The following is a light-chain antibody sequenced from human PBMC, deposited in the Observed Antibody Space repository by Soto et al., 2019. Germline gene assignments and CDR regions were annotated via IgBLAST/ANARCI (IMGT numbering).Light chain of an antibody. J-gene: IGKJ1*01. V-gene: IGKV3-20*01. CDR2: GTS. CDR3: QQYDTSPQT. CDR1: QSISSNC. Sequence: EIVMTQSPGTLSLSPGERATLSCRVSQSISSNCLAWYQQKFGQAPRLLIYGTSSRATGIPDRFSGSGSGTDFSLTISRLDPEDFAVYYCQQYDTSPQTFGQGTKVEIK.